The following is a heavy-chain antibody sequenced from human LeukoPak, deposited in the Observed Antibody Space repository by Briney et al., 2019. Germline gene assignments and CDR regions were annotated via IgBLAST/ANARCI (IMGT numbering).Heavy chain of an antibody. Sequence: GGSPRLSCAASGFTFSSYGMHWVRQAPGKGLEWVAFIRYDGSNKYYADSVKGRFTISRDNSKDTLYLQMNSLRAEDTAVYYCAKDLYYYDSSGSHYFDYWGQGTLVTVSS. CDR3: AKDLYYYDSSGSHYFDY. CDR1: GFTFSSYG. J-gene: IGHJ4*02. V-gene: IGHV3-30*02. CDR2: IRYDGSNK. D-gene: IGHD3-22*01.